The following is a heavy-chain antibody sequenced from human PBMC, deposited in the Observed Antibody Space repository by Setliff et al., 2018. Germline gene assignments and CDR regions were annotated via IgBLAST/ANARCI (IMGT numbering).Heavy chain of an antibody. D-gene: IGHD5-12*01. CDR3: ARESRFGYSGYDCAFDH. J-gene: IGHJ4*02. CDR1: GGSISDNNYY. Sequence: PSETLSLTCTVSGGSISDNNYYWGWTRQSPGKELEWIGGISHSANKYYNPSFRTGVTISVDMSKNQFFLNLDSVTAADTALYYCARESRFGYSGYDCAFDHWGQGMLVTVSS. CDR2: ISHSANK. V-gene: IGHV4-39*02.